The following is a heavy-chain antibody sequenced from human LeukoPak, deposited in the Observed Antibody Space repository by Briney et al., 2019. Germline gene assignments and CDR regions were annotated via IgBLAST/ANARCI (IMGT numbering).Heavy chain of an antibody. CDR3: ARDSCSRTSCRRKFDS. J-gene: IGHJ4*02. V-gene: IGHV4-39*07. CDR2: IYYIGST. Sequence: SETLSLTCTVSGDSISSTDYYWGWVRQPPGKGLEWIGSIYYIGSTFYNPSLKSRVTISVETSKIQFSLKLISVTAADTAVYYCARDSCSRTSCRRKFDSWGQGTLVTVSS. CDR1: GDSISSTDYY. D-gene: IGHD2-2*01.